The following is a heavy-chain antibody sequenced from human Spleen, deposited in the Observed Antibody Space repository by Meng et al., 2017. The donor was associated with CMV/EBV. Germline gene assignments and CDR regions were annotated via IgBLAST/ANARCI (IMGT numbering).Heavy chain of an antibody. CDR1: GFTFRNYA. CDR3: YSDYEDS. Sequence: GESLKISCAASGFTFRNYAMHWVRQAPGKGLEWVAVISFDGSNKYFADSVKGRFTISRDNSKNTVHLQMYSLRPEDTAVYYCYSDYEDSWGQGTLVTVSS. V-gene: IGHV3-30*04. CDR2: ISFDGSNK. D-gene: IGHD5-12*01. J-gene: IGHJ4*02.